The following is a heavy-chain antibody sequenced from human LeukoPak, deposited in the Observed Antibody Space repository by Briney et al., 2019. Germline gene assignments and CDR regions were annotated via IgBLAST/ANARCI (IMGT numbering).Heavy chain of an antibody. V-gene: IGHV3-23*01. D-gene: IGHD3-22*01. CDR1: GFTFSSYA. CDR2: ISGSGGST. Sequence: GGSLRLSCAASGFTFSSYAMSWVRQAPGKGLEWVSAISGSGGSTYYADSVKGRFTISRDNSKNTLYLQMNSLRAEDTAVYYCAKTYYYDSSGYYYFDYWGQGTLVTVSS. CDR3: AKTYYYDSSGYYYFDY. J-gene: IGHJ4*02.